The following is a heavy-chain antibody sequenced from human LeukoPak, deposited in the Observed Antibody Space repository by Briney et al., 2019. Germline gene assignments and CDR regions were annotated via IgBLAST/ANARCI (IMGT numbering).Heavy chain of an antibody. V-gene: IGHV3-23*01. CDR3: AKGNVDSFDP. CDR2: ISGSGGST. CDR1: GFTFTSYS. J-gene: IGHJ5*02. D-gene: IGHD5-12*01. Sequence: GGSLRLSCAASGFTFTSYSMNWVRQAPGKGLEWVSAISGSGGSTYYADSVKGRFTISRDNSKNTLYLQTNSLRAEDTAVYYCAKGNVDSFDPWGQGTLVTVSS.